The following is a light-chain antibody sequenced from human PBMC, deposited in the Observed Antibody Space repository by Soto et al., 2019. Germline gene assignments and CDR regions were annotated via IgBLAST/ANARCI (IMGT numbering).Light chain of an antibody. Sequence: DIQMTQSPSTLSASIGDSVTITCRASQSIRTWLAWHQQKPGKAPNLLIYRASSLGSGVSSRFSGSGSGTEFTLTIISLQPGDFATYYCQQYDSFPITFGQGTRLEIK. CDR1: QSIRTW. CDR3: QQYDSFPIT. CDR2: RAS. V-gene: IGKV1-5*03. J-gene: IGKJ5*01.